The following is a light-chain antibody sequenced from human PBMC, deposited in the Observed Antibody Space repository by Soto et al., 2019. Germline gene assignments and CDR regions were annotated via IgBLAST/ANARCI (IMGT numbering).Light chain of an antibody. V-gene: IGKV3-20*01. Sequence: IVVTQSAGTLSLSPGERATLSCRASQSVSSSYLAWYQQKPGQAPRLLIYGASSRATGIPDRFSGSGSGTDFTLTISRLEPEDFAVYYCQQYGSSRTFGQRTKVDIK. J-gene: IGKJ1*01. CDR1: QSVSSSY. CDR2: GAS. CDR3: QQYGSSRT.